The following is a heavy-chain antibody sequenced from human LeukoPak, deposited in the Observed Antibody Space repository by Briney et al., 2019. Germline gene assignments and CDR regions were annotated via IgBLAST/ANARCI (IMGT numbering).Heavy chain of an antibody. CDR2: MNPDGSGK. D-gene: IGHD7-27*01. Sequence: PGGSLRLSCAASGFSFSDSWMSWVRQAPGKGLEWVANMNPDGSGKYYVDSVRGRFTVSRDNAKNTVYLQMNSLRAEDTAVYYCGRDPAWGAIDYWGQGTLVTVSS. CDR1: GFSFSDSW. CDR3: GRDPAWGAIDY. J-gene: IGHJ4*02. V-gene: IGHV3-7*01.